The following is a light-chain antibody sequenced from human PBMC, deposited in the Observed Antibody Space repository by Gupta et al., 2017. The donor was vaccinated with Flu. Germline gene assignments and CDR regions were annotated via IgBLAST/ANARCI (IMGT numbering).Light chain of an antibody. J-gene: IGKJ4*01. CDR1: QGISNY. Sequence: GDRVTITCRASQGISNYLAWYQQKPGKVPKLLIYGASTLQSGVPSRFSGSGSRTDFTLTISSLQPEDVATYYCQKYNSAPLTFGGGTKVEIK. CDR3: QKYNSAPLT. V-gene: IGKV1-27*01. CDR2: GAS.